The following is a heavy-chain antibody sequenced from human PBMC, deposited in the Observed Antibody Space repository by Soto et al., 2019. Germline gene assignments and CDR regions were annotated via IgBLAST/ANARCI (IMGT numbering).Heavy chain of an antibody. CDR3: ARVRSRLPTNSHSFDY. Sequence: PGESLKISCNGSGYSFTRYWIGWVRQMPGKGLGLMVIIYPGDSYTRYSPSFQGQVTISADKSISTAYLPWSSLKASDTAMYYCARVRSRLPTNSHSFDYWGQGTLVTVSS. CDR2: IYPGDSYT. J-gene: IGHJ4*02. D-gene: IGHD7-27*01. V-gene: IGHV5-51*01. CDR1: GYSFTRYW.